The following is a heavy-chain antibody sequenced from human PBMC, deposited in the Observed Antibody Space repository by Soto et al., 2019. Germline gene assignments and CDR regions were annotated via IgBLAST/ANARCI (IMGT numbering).Heavy chain of an antibody. Sequence: SETQSLTCPVSGDSISTSNYYWSWIRQSPGKGLEWIGSVFYSGSSYYNPSLKSRVTISVDASRNQFSLRVNSVTAADTAVYYCASRKREEICSSGNCYFTYWGQGTLVTVSS. CDR2: VFYSGSS. V-gene: IGHV4-39*01. D-gene: IGHD2-2*01. CDR3: ASRKREEICSSGNCYFTY. J-gene: IGHJ4*02. CDR1: GDSISTSNYY.